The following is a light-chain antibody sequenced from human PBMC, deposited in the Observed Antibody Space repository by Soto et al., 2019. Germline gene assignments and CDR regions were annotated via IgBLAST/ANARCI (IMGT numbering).Light chain of an antibody. CDR2: WAS. Sequence: DIVMTQSPDSLAVSLGERATIHCKSSRSVLYRPNNKNYLAWYQQKPGQPPRLLISWASTRESGVPDRFSGSGSGTDFALTITSLQAEDVAVYYCQQYYNNPRTFGQGTKGAIK. V-gene: IGKV4-1*01. CDR1: RSVLYRPNNKNY. J-gene: IGKJ1*01. CDR3: QQYYNNPRT.